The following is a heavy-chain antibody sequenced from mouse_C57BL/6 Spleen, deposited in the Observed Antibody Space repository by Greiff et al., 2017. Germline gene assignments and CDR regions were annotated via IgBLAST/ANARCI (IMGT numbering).Heavy chain of an antibody. D-gene: IGHD2-2*01. Sequence: VQLKESGAELVRPGASVKLSCTASGFNIKDDYMHWVKQRPEQGLEWIGWIDPENGDTEYASKFQGKATITADTSSNTAYLQLSSLTSEDTAVYYCSCSSTMVTTSVAYWGQGTLVTVSA. CDR2: IDPENGDT. CDR3: SCSSTMVTTSVAY. CDR1: GFNIKDDY. V-gene: IGHV14-4*01. J-gene: IGHJ3*01.